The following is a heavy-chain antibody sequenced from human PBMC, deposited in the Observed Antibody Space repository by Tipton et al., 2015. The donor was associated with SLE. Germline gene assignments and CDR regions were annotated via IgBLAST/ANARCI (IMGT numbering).Heavy chain of an antibody. D-gene: IGHD1/OR15-1a*01. CDR1: GFTFSSYS. CDR3: AKDETISHWYFDL. J-gene: IGHJ2*01. Sequence: SLRLSCAASGFTFSSYSMNWVRQAPGKGLEWVSSISSSSSYIYYADSVKGRFTISRDDSKNTLYLQMNSLRAEDTAVYYCAKDETISHWYFDLWGRGTLVTVSS. V-gene: IGHV3-21*04. CDR2: ISSSSSYI.